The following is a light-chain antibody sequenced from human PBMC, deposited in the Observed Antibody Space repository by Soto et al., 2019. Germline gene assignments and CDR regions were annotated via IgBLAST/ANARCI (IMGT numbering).Light chain of an antibody. Sequence: QSVLTQPASVSGSPGQSIAVSCTGSSGDIGTYNYVSWYQQYPGKAPKLMIYDVSNRPSGVSDRFSGSKSGNTASLTISGLQTEDEADYYCSSYTSSNTQVFGGGTKVTVL. J-gene: IGLJ2*01. CDR1: SGDIGTYNY. CDR3: SSYTSSNTQV. CDR2: DVS. V-gene: IGLV2-14*01.